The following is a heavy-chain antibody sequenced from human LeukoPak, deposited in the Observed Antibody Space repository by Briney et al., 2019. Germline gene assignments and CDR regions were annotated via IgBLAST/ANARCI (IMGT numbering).Heavy chain of an antibody. CDR3: VRVEIGTYHGMDV. CDR2: IKTDGTIT. V-gene: IGHV3-74*01. D-gene: IGHD2-2*01. CDR1: GFTLSNYW. J-gene: IGHJ6*02. Sequence: PGGSLRLSCAASGFTLSNYWMHWVRQAPGEGLVWVSRIKTDGTITNYADSVKGRFTISRDNAKNTLYLQMNSLRVEDTAVYYCVRVEIGTYHGMDVWGQGTTATVSS.